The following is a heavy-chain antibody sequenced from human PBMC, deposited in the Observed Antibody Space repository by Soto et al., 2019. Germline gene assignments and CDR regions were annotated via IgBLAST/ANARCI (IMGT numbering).Heavy chain of an antibody. V-gene: IGHV1-18*01. J-gene: IGHJ4*02. CDR2: ISAYNGNT. CDR1: GYTFTSYG. CDR3: ARSHRRYTGYYYDS. Sequence: QVQLVQSGAEVKKPGASVKVSCKASGYTFTSYGISWVRQAPGQGPEWMAWISAYNGNTNYAQKFQGRVTMTTDASTSTAYMELRSLRSDVTAVYYCARSHRRYTGYYYDSWGQGTLVTVSS. D-gene: IGHD5-12*01.